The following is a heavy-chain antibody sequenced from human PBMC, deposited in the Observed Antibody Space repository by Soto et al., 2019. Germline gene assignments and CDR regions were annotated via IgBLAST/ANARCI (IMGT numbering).Heavy chain of an antibody. CDR2: ISYNGGNK. CDR3: ARELRMGLTSDWYFDP. CDR1: GFTFSNDA. D-gene: IGHD2-2*01. Sequence: QAVLVESGGGVVQPGGSLTLSCAASGFTFSNDAMHWVRQAPGKGLEWVAHISYNGGNKNSADLVKGRFTISRDNSKSNLYLQMNSLRAEDTAMYYCARELRMGLTSDWYFDPWGRGTLVTVSS. J-gene: IGHJ2*01. V-gene: IGHV3-30*19.